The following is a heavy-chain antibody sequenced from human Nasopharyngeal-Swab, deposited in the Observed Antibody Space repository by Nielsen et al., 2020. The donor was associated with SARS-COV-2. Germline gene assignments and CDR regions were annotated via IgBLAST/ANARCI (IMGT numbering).Heavy chain of an antibody. Sequence: ASVKVSCKVSGYTLTELSMHWVRQAPGKGLEWMGGFDPEDGETIYAQKFQGRVTMAEDTSTDTAYMELSSLRSEDTAVYYCARDPPGYSSGWYWDYYYGMDVWGQGTTVTVSS. CDR3: ARDPPGYSSGWYWDYYYGMDV. V-gene: IGHV1-24*01. J-gene: IGHJ6*02. CDR1: GYTLTELS. D-gene: IGHD6-19*01. CDR2: FDPEDGET.